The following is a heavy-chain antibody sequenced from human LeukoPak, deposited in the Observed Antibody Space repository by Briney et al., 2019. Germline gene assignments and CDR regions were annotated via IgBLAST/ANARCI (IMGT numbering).Heavy chain of an antibody. Sequence: GGSLRLSCAASGFTSSSYSMNWVRQAPGKGLEWVSSISSSSSYIYYADSVKGRFTISRDNAKNSLYLQMNSLRAEDTAVYYCARDPTVTTSFDYWGQGTLVTVSS. CDR3: ARDPTVTTSFDY. D-gene: IGHD4-17*01. V-gene: IGHV3-21*01. CDR2: ISSSSSYI. CDR1: GFTSSSYS. J-gene: IGHJ4*02.